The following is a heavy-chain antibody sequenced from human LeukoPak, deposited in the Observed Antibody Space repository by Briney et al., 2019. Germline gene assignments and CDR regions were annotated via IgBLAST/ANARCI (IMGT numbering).Heavy chain of an antibody. V-gene: IGHV4-30-4*08. CDR3: ARVIATFYYYYMDV. Sequence: SETLSLTCTVSGGSISSGDYYCSWIRQPPAKGLEWIGYIYYSGSTYYNPSLKSRVTISVDTSKNQFSLKLSSVTAADTAVYYCARVIATFYYYYMDVWGKGTTVTVSS. J-gene: IGHJ6*03. CDR1: GGSISSGDYY. CDR2: IYYSGST. D-gene: IGHD1-26*01.